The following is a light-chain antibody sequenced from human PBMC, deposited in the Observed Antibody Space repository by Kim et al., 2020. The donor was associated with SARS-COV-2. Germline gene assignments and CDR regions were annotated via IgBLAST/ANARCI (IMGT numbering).Light chain of an antibody. CDR2: YDT. V-gene: IGLV3-21*04. J-gene: IGLJ1*01. Sequence: APGKTARITCGGNNSGSKSVHWYQQKPGQAPVLVIYYDTDRPSGIPERFSGSNSGNTATLTISRVEAGDEADYYCQVWDSSSDQGVFGTGTKVTVL. CDR3: QVWDSSSDQGV. CDR1: NSGSKS.